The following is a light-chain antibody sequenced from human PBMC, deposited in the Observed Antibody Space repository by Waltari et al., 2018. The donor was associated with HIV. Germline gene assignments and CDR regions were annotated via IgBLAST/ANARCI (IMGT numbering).Light chain of an antibody. CDR3: SSYTHNHRIL. V-gene: IGLV2-14*01. CDR1: SSDVGAYEY. CDR2: DVS. Sequence: QSALTQPASMFGSPGPSITISCTGTSSDVGAYEYVPWYQHHPGKAPKLLISDVSNRPSGVSHRFSGSKSGNTASLTISGLQADDEALYYCSSYTHNHRILFGGGTNLTVL. J-gene: IGLJ2*01.